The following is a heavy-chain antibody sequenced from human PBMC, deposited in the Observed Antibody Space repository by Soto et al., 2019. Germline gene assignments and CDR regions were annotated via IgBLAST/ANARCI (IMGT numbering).Heavy chain of an antibody. J-gene: IGHJ6*02. CDR2: ISAYNGNT. CDR1: GYTFTSYG. CDR3: AREAVADSEGVHYSYGMDV. Sequence: QVQLVQSGAEVKKPGASVKVSCKASGYTFTSYGISWVRQAPGQGLDWMGWISAYNGNTNYPQKLQGRVTMTTDTSTSTAYMVLRSLRSDDMAVYFCAREAVADSEGVHYSYGMDVGCQGTTVTVSS. D-gene: IGHD6-19*01. V-gene: IGHV1-18*03.